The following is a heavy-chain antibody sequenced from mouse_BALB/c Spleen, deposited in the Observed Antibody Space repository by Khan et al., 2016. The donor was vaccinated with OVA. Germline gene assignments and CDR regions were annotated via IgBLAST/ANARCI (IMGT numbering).Heavy chain of an antibody. Sequence: VQLQESGPGLAAPSQSLSITCTISGFSLTNYGVHWVRQPPGKGLEWLVVIWNDGTTTYNSSLKSRLTITKDNSQSQVFLKMNSLQTDDTAIYFCARQPYYHYNIMDYWGQGTPVTVSS. CDR1: GFSLTNYG. D-gene: IGHD2-10*01. V-gene: IGHV2-6-1*01. CDR2: IWNDGTT. J-gene: IGHJ4*01. CDR3: ARQPYYHYNIMDY.